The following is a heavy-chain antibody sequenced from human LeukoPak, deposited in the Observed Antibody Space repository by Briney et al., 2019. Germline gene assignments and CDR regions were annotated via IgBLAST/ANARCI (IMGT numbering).Heavy chain of an antibody. D-gene: IGHD2-2*01. Sequence: SETLSLTCTVSGGSISSYYWSWIRQPPGKGLEWIGYIYYSGSTNYNPSLKSRVTISVDTSKNQFSLKLSPVTAADTAVYYCARHEGICSSTSCGNWFDPWGQGTLVTVSS. V-gene: IGHV4-59*08. CDR3: ARHEGICSSTSCGNWFDP. J-gene: IGHJ5*02. CDR2: IYYSGST. CDR1: GGSISSYY.